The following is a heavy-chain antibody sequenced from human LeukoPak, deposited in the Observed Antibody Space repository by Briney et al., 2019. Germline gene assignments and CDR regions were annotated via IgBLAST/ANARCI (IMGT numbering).Heavy chain of an antibody. V-gene: IGHV3-30*02. CDR3: AKLPGRGAAIAFDY. J-gene: IGHJ4*02. CDR1: GFTFSNYG. D-gene: IGHD2-2*01. CDR2: IRYDGSDE. Sequence: PGGSLRLSCAASGFTFSNYGIHWVRQAPGKGLEWVAFIRYDGSDEYYAESVKGRFTISRDNSKNTLHLQMNSLRDEDRAVYYCAKLPGRGAAIAFDYWGQGTLVTVSS.